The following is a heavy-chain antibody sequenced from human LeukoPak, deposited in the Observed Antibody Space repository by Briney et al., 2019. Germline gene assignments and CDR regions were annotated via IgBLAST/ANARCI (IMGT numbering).Heavy chain of an antibody. D-gene: IGHD3-10*01. CDR1: GGSFSGFY. CDR2: INHRGST. V-gene: IGHV4-34*01. CDR3: ARLKYYYGSGSYPPQTIIAWYFDY. J-gene: IGHJ4*02. Sequence: PSETLSLTCAVYGGSFSGFYWTWIRHSPGKGLDGIGEINHRGSTNYNPSLKSRVTISVDTSKNQFSLKLSSVTATDTAVYYCARLKYYYGSGSYPPQTIIAWYFDYWGQGTLVTVSS.